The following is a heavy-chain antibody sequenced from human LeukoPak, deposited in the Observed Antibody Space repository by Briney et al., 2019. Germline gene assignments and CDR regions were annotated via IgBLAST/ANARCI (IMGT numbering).Heavy chain of an antibody. CDR1: GGTFSSYA. CDR3: ARKALERYSGYDGSEDY. J-gene: IGHJ4*02. Sequence: SVKVSCKASGGTFSSYAISWVRQAPGQGLEWMGRIIPILGIANYAQKFQGRATITADKSTSTAYMELSSLRSEDTAVYYCARKALERYSGYDGSEDYWGQGTLVTVSS. CDR2: IIPILGIA. V-gene: IGHV1-69*04. D-gene: IGHD5-12*01.